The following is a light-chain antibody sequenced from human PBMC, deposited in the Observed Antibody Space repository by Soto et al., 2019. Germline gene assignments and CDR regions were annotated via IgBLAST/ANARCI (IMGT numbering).Light chain of an antibody. CDR1: QSVSSNY. CDR3: QQYGHAPHT. CDR2: DTS. J-gene: IGKJ2*01. Sequence: EIVLTQSPDTLSLSPGERGTLSCRASQSVSSNYLAWYQQKPGQAPRLLIYDTSSRATGIPDRFSGSGSGTDFPLTISRLEPEDFAVYYCQQYGHAPHTFGQGTKLEIK. V-gene: IGKV3-20*01.